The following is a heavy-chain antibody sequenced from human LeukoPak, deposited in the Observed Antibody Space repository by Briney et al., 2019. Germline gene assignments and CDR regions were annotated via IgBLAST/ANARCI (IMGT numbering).Heavy chain of an antibody. CDR2: IRYDGSNK. Sequence: GGSLRLSCAASGFTFSSYGMHWVRQAPGKGLEWVAFIRYDGSNKYYADSVKGRFTISRDNSKNTLYLQMNSLRAEDTAVYYCAKPYYDYVWGSYRMGYYFDYWGQGTLVTVSS. J-gene: IGHJ4*02. D-gene: IGHD3-16*02. CDR1: GFTFSSYG. CDR3: AKPYYDYVWGSYRMGYYFDY. V-gene: IGHV3-30*02.